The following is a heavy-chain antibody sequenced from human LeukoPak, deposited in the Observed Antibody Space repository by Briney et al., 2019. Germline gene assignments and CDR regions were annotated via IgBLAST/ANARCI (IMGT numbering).Heavy chain of an antibody. V-gene: IGHV1-18*01. D-gene: IGHD6-13*01. Sequence: ASVKVSCKASGYTFTTYGISWVRQAPGQGPEWMGWINAYNDIRNYAQNLQGRVTMTTDTSTTTAYMELRSLRSDDTAVYYCARVDSRSNACDYWGQGTLVTVSS. CDR1: GYTFTTYG. CDR3: ARVDSRSNACDY. CDR2: INAYNDIR. J-gene: IGHJ4*02.